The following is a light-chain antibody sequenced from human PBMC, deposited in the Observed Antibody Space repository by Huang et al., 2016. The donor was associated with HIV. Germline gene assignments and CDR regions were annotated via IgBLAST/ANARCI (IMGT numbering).Light chain of an antibody. CDR1: QSVFKN. J-gene: IGKJ1*01. CDR2: VSS. CDR3: QQYNTSPRT. Sequence: ENLMTQSPSTLSVSPGESATLSCRASQSVFKNLAWYQQKPGQAPKLLIYVSSTRAAGIPARFSVSGSGTDFTLTISSLQSEDFVVYYCQQYNTSPRTFGQGTKVEV. V-gene: IGKV3-15*01.